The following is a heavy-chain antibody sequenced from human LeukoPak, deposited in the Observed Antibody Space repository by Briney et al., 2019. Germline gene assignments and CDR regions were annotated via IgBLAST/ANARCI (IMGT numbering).Heavy chain of an antibody. CDR1: GGTFSSYA. D-gene: IGHD4-17*01. CDR3: ARAPDYAQAFDY. Sequence: GASVKVSCKASGGTFSSYAIIWVRQAPGQGLEWMGRIIPILGIANYAQKFQGRVTITADKSTSTAYMELSSLRSEDTAVYYCARAPDYAQAFDYWGQGTLVTVSS. CDR2: IIPILGIA. J-gene: IGHJ4*02. V-gene: IGHV1-69*04.